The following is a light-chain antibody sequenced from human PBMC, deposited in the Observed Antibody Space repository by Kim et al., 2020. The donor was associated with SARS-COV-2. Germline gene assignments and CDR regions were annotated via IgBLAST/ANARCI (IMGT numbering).Light chain of an antibody. V-gene: IGKV3-15*01. CDR3: HQYNNWPRT. CDR2: GAS. CDR1: QNVKSN. Sequence: EVVMTQSPATLSVSPGESATLSCRASQNVKSNLAWYQQKLGQTPRLLVYGASTRATGIPARFSGSGYGTEFTLTISSLQSEDFAVYYCHQYNNWPRTFGQGTKLEI. J-gene: IGKJ2*01.